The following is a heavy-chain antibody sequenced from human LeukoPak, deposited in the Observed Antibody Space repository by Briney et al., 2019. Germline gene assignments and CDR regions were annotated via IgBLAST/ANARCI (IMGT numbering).Heavy chain of an antibody. CDR3: AREGRGSGTHNWFDP. V-gene: IGHV4-34*01. Sequence: SETLSLTCAVYGGSFSGHYWSWIRQPPGKGLEWIGEINHSGSTNYNPSLKSRVTISVDTSKNQFSLKLSSVTAADTAVYYCAREGRGSGTHNWFDPWGQGTLVTVSS. D-gene: IGHD3-10*01. CDR1: GGSFSGHY. CDR2: INHSGST. J-gene: IGHJ5*02.